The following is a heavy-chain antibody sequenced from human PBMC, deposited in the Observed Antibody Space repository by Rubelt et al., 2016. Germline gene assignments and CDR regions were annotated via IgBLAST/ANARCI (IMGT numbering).Heavy chain of an antibody. J-gene: IGHJ3*02. D-gene: IGHD2-21*02. CDR2: ISDSGGSTYYSGGST. CDR1: GFTFSSYA. V-gene: IGHV3-23*01. Sequence: EVQLLESGGGLVQPGGSLRLSCAASGFTFSSYAMSWVRQAPGKGLEWVSAISDSGGSTYYSGGSTYYADSVKGRFTISRDNAKNSLYLQMNSLRAEDTALYYWAGGDVTAHSAFDIWGQGTMVTVSS. CDR3: AGGDVTAHSAFDI.